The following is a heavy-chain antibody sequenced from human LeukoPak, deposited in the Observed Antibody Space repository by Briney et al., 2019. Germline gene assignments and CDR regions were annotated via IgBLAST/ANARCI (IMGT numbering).Heavy chain of an antibody. CDR2: THYRSKWHN. V-gene: IGHV6-1*01. CDR3: VREADYFDY. J-gene: IGHJ4*02. Sequence: SQTLSLTCVISGDSVSSNSAAWNWIRQSPSRGLEWPGRTHYRSKWHNDYAVSMKSRITINPDTSKNHFSLQLNSVTPEDTAVYYCVREADYFDYWGQGTLVTVSS. CDR1: GDSVSSNSAA.